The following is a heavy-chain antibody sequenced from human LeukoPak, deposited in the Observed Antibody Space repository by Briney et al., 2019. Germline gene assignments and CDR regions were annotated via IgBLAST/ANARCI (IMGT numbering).Heavy chain of an antibody. CDR2: MRGCGGYT. V-gene: IGHV3-23*01. CDR1: GFIFSSYA. D-gene: IGHD1-1*01. J-gene: IGHJ5*02. CDR3: ATASWVSNADAVS. Sequence: GGSLRLSCAASGFIFSSYAMSWVRQAPARGLEWVSSMRGCGGYTFYADSVKGRFTLSRDDSRNTVYLQLNSLRVEDTTVYYCATASWVSNADAVSWGQGTLVTVSS.